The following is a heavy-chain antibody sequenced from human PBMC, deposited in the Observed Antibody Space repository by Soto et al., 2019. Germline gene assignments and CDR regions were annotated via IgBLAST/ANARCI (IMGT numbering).Heavy chain of an antibody. J-gene: IGHJ4*02. CDR3: SRQGPRDGYNWGFDF. CDR1: GFTFSVSD. D-gene: IGHD5-12*01. CDR2: VRSKANIYAT. Sequence: HPGGSLRLSCAASGFTFSVSDMHWVRQASGKGLEWVGRVRSKANIYATAYAASVKGRFTISRDDSKSTVYLQMSSLRTEDTAVYYCSRQGPRDGYNWGFDFWGQGALVTVSS. V-gene: IGHV3-73*01.